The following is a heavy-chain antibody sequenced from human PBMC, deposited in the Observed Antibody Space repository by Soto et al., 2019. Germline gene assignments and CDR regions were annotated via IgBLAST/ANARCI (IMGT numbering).Heavy chain of an antibody. V-gene: IGHV4-39*01. J-gene: IGHJ5*01. CDR3: ARLCIEWLVRGGLYNWFDS. CDR2: IYYSGST. Sequence: SETLSLTCTVSGGSISSSSYYWGWIRQPPGKGLEWIGSIYYSGSTYYNPSLKSRVTISVDTSKNQFSLKLSSVTAADTAVYYCARLCIEWLVRGGLYNWFDSSGTGPLVTVSS. D-gene: IGHD6-19*01. CDR1: GGSISSSSYY.